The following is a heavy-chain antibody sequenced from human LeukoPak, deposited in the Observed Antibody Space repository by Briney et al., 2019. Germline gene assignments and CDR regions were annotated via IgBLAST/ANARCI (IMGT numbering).Heavy chain of an antibody. CDR3: ASYYGSGRYFDY. J-gene: IGHJ4*02. Sequence: PSETLSLTCAVSGGSISSSSYYWDWIRQPPGKGLEWIASIYHSGSTYYNPSLKSRVTISVDTSKNQFSLKLSSVTAADTAVYYCASYYGSGRYFDYWGQGTLVTV. CDR2: IYHSGST. CDR1: GGSISSSSYY. V-gene: IGHV4-39*07. D-gene: IGHD3-10*01.